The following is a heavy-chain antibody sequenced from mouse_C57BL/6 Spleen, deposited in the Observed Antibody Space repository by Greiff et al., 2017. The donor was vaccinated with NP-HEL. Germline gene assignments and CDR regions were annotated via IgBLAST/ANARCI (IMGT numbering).Heavy chain of an antibody. CDR1: GYAFSSYW. D-gene: IGHD1-1*01. CDR3: APITTVVAEAMDY. J-gene: IGHJ4*01. Sequence: VQLQQSGAELVKPGASVKISCKASGYAFSSYWMNWVKQRPGKGLEWIGQIYPGDGDTNYNGKFKGKATLTADKSSSTAYMQLSSLTSEDSAVYFCAPITTVVAEAMDYWGQGTSVTVSS. CDR2: IYPGDGDT. V-gene: IGHV1-80*01.